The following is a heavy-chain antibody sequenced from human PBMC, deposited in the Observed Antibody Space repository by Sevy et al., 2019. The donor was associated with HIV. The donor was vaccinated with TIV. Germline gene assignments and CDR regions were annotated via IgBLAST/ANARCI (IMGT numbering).Heavy chain of an antibody. Sequence: GGSLRLSCAVSGFSFDSYGMTWVRQAPGKGLEWVSGISGSGTRTYYADSVKGRFSISRDNSKNRLYLQMNSLRSEDKAMYYGSKGGGGHYDPDEIGYYFYYYNMDVWGKGTTVTVSS. D-gene: IGHD3-22*01. CDR1: GFSFDSYG. V-gene: IGHV3-23*01. J-gene: IGHJ6*03. CDR2: ISGSGTRT. CDR3: SKGGGGHYDPDEIGYYFYYYNMDV.